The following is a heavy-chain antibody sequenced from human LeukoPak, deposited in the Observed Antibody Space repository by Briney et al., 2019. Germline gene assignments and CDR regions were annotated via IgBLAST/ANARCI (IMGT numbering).Heavy chain of an antibody. J-gene: IGHJ4*02. V-gene: IGHV3-30*04. Sequence: GGSLRLSCAASGFTFSSYAMHWVRQAPGKGLEWVAVISYDGSNKYYADSVKGRFTISRDNSKNTLYLQMSSLRAEDTAVYYCARDPINIGTAAKGFDYWGQGTLVTVSS. CDR1: GFTFSSYA. CDR3: ARDPINIGTAAKGFDY. D-gene: IGHD2-2*01. CDR2: ISYDGSNK.